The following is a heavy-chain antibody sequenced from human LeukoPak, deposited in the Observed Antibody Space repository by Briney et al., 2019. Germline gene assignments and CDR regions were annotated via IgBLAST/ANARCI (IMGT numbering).Heavy chain of an antibody. CDR3: ARENIVATDYAFDI. CDR2: FDPEDGET. J-gene: IGHJ3*02. Sequence: GASVKVSCKVSGYTLTELSMHWVRQAPGKGLEWMGGFDPEDGETIYAQKFQGRVTMTEDTSTDTAYMELSSLRAEDTAVYYCARENIVATDYAFDIWGQGTMVAVSS. V-gene: IGHV1-24*01. CDR1: GYTLTELS. D-gene: IGHD5-12*01.